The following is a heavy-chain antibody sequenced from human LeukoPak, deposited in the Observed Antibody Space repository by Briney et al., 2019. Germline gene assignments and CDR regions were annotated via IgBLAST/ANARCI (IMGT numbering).Heavy chain of an antibody. CDR3: ARDLYYYDSSGYSEPIDY. V-gene: IGHV3-11*01. CDR1: GFTFSDYY. Sequence: GGSLRLPCAASGFTFSDYYMSWIRQAPGKGLEWVSYISSSGSTIYYADSVKGRFTISRDNAKNSLYLRMNSLRAEDTAVYYCARDLYYYDSSGYSEPIDYWGQGTLVTVSS. J-gene: IGHJ4*02. D-gene: IGHD3-22*01. CDR2: ISSSGSTI.